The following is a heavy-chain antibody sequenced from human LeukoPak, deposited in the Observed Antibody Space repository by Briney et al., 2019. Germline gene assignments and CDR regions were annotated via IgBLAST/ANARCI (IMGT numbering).Heavy chain of an antibody. CDR2: INHSGST. Sequence: PSETLSLTCTVSGGSISSHYWSWIRQPPGKGLEWIGEINHSGSTNYNPSLKSRVTISVDTSKNQFSLKLSSVTAADTAVYYCARGRRVYGRYNWFDPWGQGTLVTVSS. D-gene: IGHD3-10*01. J-gene: IGHJ5*02. CDR1: GGSISSHY. V-gene: IGHV4-34*01. CDR3: ARGRRVYGRYNWFDP.